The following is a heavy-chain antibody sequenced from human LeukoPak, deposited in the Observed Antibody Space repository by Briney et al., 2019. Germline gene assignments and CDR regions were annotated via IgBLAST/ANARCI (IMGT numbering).Heavy chain of an antibody. CDR1: GFTVSSNY. V-gene: IGHV3-66*04. J-gene: IGHJ4*02. CDR3: ARHDDYGGNFFDY. Sequence: GGSLRLSCAASGFTVSSNYMSWVRQAPGKGLEWVSAIYGGGSTYYADSVKGRFTISRDNSKNTVYVQMNSLRVEDTAVYYCARHDDYGGNFFDYWGQGTLVTVSS. CDR2: IYGGGST. D-gene: IGHD4-23*01.